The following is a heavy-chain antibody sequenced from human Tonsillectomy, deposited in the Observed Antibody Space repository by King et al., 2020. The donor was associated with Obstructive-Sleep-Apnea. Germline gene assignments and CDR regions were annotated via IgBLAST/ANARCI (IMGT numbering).Heavy chain of an antibody. CDR3: ARGDYGGDGYAFDI. CDR1: GGSFSGYY. V-gene: IGHV4-34*01. CDR2: INHSGST. Sequence: VQLPQWGAGLLKPSETLSLTCAVYGGSFSGYYWSWLRQPPGKGLEWIGEINHSGSTNYNPSLKSRVTISVDTSKKQFSLKLTSVTAADTAVYYCARGDYGGDGYAFDIWGQGTMVTVSS. D-gene: IGHD4-23*01. J-gene: IGHJ3*02.